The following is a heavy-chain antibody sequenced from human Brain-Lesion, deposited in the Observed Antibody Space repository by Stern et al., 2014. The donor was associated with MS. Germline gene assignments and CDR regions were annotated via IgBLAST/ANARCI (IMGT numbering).Heavy chain of an antibody. D-gene: IGHD2-8*02. J-gene: IGHJ4*02. Sequence: QVQLQESGPGLVKPSETLSLTCAVSGDSISSYTHYWAWIRQPPGKGLEWIGSVYYSGATYYNPSLKSPVTISVDTSKNHFSLGVNSVTAADTAVYYCAKHACTGAACPFDLWGQGTLVTVSS. CDR2: VYYSGAT. CDR3: AKHACTGAACPFDL. CDR1: GDSISSYTHY. V-gene: IGHV4-39*01.